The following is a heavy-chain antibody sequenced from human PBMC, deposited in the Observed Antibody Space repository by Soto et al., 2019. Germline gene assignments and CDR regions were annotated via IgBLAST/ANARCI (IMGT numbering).Heavy chain of an antibody. CDR1: GFTFSSYS. J-gene: IGHJ4*01. CDR3: ARDLAVAGSFDY. V-gene: IGHV3-21*01. CDR2: ISSSSSYI. D-gene: IGHD6-19*01. Sequence: VQLVESGGGLVKPGGSLRLSCAASGFTFSSYSMNWVRQAPGKGLEWVSSISSSSSYIYYADSVKGRFTISRDNAKNSVYLQMNSLRAEDTAVYYCARDLAVAGSFDYWGQGTLVTVSS.